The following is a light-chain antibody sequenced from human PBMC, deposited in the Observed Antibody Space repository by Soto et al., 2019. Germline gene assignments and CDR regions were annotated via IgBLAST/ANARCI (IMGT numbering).Light chain of an antibody. J-gene: IGKJ4*01. Sequence: EIVLTQSPDTLSLSPGDRATLSCRASQGVSNLLAWYQQRPGQAPRLLIYDASKRATGVPARFSGSGSGTDFTLTISSLEPEDFAVYYCQQRADWPPALTFDGGTKVDI. CDR2: DAS. CDR3: QQRADWPPALT. CDR1: QGVSNL. V-gene: IGKV3-11*01.